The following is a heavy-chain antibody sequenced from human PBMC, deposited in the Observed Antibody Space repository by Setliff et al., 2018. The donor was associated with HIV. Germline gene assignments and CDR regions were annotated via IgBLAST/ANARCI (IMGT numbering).Heavy chain of an antibody. D-gene: IGHD3-22*01. CDR2: ISSSSSTI. CDR1: GFTFSSYS. Sequence: PGGSLRLSCAASGFTFSSYSMNWVRQAPGKGLEWVSYISSSSSTIYYADSVKGRFTISRDNAKNSLYLQLNSLRAEDTAVYYCVRDASPDYDSGGYSAGGHWGRGTLVTVSS. J-gene: IGHJ4*02. CDR3: VRDASPDYDSGGYSAGGH. V-gene: IGHV3-48*01.